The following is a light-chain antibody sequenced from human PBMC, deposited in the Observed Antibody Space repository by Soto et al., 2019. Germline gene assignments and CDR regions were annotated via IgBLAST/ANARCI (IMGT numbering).Light chain of an antibody. Sequence: DIQMTQSPSSLSASVGDRVTITCRASQTITTYLNWYQQKPGKAPKLLIYGASSLQSGVPSRFTGSGSGTDFILTISSLQPEDSATYHCQQSHSTPWTFGPGTKVEIK. CDR3: QQSHSTPWT. J-gene: IGKJ1*01. V-gene: IGKV1-39*01. CDR1: QTITTY. CDR2: GAS.